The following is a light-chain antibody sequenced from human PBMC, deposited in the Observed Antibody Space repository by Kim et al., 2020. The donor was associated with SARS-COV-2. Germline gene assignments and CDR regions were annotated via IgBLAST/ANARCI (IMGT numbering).Light chain of an antibody. V-gene: IGKV3-20*01. J-gene: IGKJ3*01. Sequence: SNVYLAWYQQRPGQPPRLLIQAASSRAPGIPDRFFGGGSGTDFTLTISRVEPEDFAVYFCQQYGSSPFTFGPGTKVDIK. CDR3: QQYGSSPFT. CDR2: AAS. CDR1: SNVY.